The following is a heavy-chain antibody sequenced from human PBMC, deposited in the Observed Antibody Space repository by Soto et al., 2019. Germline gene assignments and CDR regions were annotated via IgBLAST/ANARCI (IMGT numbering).Heavy chain of an antibody. V-gene: IGHV1-69*13. CDR1: GGTFSSYA. Sequence: SVTVSCTASGGTFSSYAISWVRQAPGQGLEWMGGIIPIFGTANYAQKFQGRVTITADESTSTAYMELSSLRSEDTAVYYCARDRGPNWNYAGVWFDPWGQGTLVTVSS. J-gene: IGHJ5*02. CDR2: IIPIFGTA. CDR3: ARDRGPNWNYAGVWFDP. D-gene: IGHD1-7*01.